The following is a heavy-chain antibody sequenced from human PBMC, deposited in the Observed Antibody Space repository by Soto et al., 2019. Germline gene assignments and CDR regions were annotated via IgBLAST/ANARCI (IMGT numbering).Heavy chain of an antibody. CDR1: GGSISSGGYY. V-gene: IGHV4-31*02. CDR3: ARGSCSSTSCYSRYWFDP. CDR2: IYYSGST. Sequence: TLSLTCTVSGGSISSGGYYWSWIRQHPGKGLEWIGYIYYSGSTYYNPSLKSRVTISVDTSKNQFSLKLSSVTAADTAVYYCARGSCSSTSCYSRYWFDPWGQGTLVTVSS. D-gene: IGHD2-2*02. J-gene: IGHJ5*02.